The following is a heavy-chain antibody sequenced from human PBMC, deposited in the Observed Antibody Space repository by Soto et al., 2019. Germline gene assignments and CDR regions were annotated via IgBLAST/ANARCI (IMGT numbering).Heavy chain of an antibody. CDR2: ISTSGGST. J-gene: IGHJ2*01. Sequence: PGGSLRLSCAASGITFSIYAMSWVRQAPGKGLEWVSSISTSGGSTYYADSVKGRFTISRDNSKNTLFLQMYSLRAEDTAVYYCAKYRGDYGSYLDIWGRGTLVTVSS. CDR3: AKYRGDYGSYLDI. D-gene: IGHD4-17*01. V-gene: IGHV3-23*01. CDR1: GITFSIYA.